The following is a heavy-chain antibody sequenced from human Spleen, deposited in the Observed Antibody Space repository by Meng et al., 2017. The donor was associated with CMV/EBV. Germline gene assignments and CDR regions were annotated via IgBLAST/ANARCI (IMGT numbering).Heavy chain of an antibody. CDR3: ARPSTLTTRAQYFQH. Sequence: SGGNFSSFTSTSVPQSPRQGLEWMGRIIPILGTTASAPPFPFSLPITADKSTSTGYLELSSLRPEDTAVYYCARPSTLTTRAQYFQHWGQGTLVTVSS. CDR1: GGNFSSFT. V-gene: IGHV1-69*08. CDR2: IIPILGTT. D-gene: IGHD1-1*01. J-gene: IGHJ1*01.